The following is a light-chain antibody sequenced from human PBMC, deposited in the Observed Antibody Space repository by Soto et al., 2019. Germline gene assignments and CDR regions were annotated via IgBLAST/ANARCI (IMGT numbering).Light chain of an antibody. V-gene: IGLV2-11*01. CDR3: CSYALSQVI. CDR1: SSDIGGYNY. J-gene: IGLJ2*01. CDR2: DVS. Sequence: QSVLTQPRSVSGSPGQSVTISCTGTSSDIGGYNYVSWYQQHPGKAPKFVIYDVSKRPSGVPDRFSGSKSGNTASLTISGLQAEDEADYYCCSYALSQVIFGAGTMVTVL.